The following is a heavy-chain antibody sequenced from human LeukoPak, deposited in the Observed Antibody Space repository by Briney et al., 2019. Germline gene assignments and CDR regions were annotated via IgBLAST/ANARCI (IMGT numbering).Heavy chain of an antibody. Sequence: SETLSLTCTVSGGSIDSYYWSWIRQPPGKGLEWIGYIYYTGSTEYHPSLKSRVTISLDTSKNQFSLKLTSVTAADTAVYYCARVYQSAEYYFDYSGQGNLVSVSS. V-gene: IGHV4-59*01. CDR2: IYYTGST. CDR1: GGSIDSYY. J-gene: IGHJ4*02. D-gene: IGHD2-2*01. CDR3: ARVYQSAEYYFDY.